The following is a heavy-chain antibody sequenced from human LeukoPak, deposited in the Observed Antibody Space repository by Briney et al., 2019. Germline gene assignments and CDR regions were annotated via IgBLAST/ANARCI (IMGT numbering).Heavy chain of an antibody. V-gene: IGHV4-34*01. J-gene: IGHJ4*02. CDR1: GGSFSGYY. D-gene: IGHD3-10*01. Sequence: SETLSLTCAVYGGSFSGYYWSWIRQPPGKGLEWIGEINHSGSTNYNPSLKSRVTISVDTSKNQFSLKLSSVTAADTAVYYCASSRDYYGSGSYSTTLTFDYWGQGTLVTVSS. CDR2: INHSGST. CDR3: ASSRDYYGSGSYSTTLTFDY.